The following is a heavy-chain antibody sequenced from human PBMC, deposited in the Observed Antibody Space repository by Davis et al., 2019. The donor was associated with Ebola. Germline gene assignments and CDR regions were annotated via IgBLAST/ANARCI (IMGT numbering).Heavy chain of an antibody. D-gene: IGHD3-3*01. Sequence: GESLKISCADSVITFSSYAMTWVRQAPGKGLEWVSAISGSGGTTYYAGSVKGRFTVSRDNSKKTMYLQMNSLRGEDTAVYYCARSGLSFGVVKYHYGMDAWGKGTTVTVSS. CDR3: ARSGLSFGVVKYHYGMDA. J-gene: IGHJ6*04. CDR2: ISGSGGTT. CDR1: VITFSSYA. V-gene: IGHV3-23*01.